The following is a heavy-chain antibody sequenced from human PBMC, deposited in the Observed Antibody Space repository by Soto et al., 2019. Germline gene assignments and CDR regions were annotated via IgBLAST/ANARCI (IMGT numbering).Heavy chain of an antibody. CDR2: ILVGGST. J-gene: IGHJ3*02. D-gene: IGHD2-8*02. Sequence: GGSLRLSCAASGFTCSSYDMSWVRQAPGKGLEWVSTILVGGSTHYPDSVKGRFTISRDNSRNTVFLQMNSLTAGDTAVYYCAKATATGGGAFDICGQGTMVTVSS. CDR1: GFTCSSYD. CDR3: AKATATGGGAFDI. V-gene: IGHV3-23*01.